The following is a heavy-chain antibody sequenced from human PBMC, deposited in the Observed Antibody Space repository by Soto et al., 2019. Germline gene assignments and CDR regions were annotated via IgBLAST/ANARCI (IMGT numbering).Heavy chain of an antibody. Sequence: GASVKVSCKASGYTFTGYYMHWVRQAPGQGLEWMGWINPNSGGTNYAQKFQGWVTMTRDTSISTAYMELSRLRSDDTAVYYCARALPSYYDIVTGHPPTFYWFDPWGQGTLVTVAS. D-gene: IGHD3-9*01. V-gene: IGHV1-2*04. CDR3: ARALPSYYDIVTGHPPTFYWFDP. J-gene: IGHJ5*02. CDR2: INPNSGGT. CDR1: GYTFTGYY.